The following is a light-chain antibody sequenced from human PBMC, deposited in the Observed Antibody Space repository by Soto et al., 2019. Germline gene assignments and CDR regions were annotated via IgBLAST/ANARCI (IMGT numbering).Light chain of an antibody. CDR2: DVS. CDR3: SSYASTATRV. J-gene: IGLJ3*02. CDR1: SRYVGGYNS. Sequence: QSVLTQTASVSRSPGQSITISCTGTSRYVGGYNSVSWYQQHPGKAPQLMIYDVSYRPSGVSDRFSGSKSGNTASLTVSGLRAEDEADYYCSSYASTATRVFGGGTKVTVL. V-gene: IGLV2-14*01.